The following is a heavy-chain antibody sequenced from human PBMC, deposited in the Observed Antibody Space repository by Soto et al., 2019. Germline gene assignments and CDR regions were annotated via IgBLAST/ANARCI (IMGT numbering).Heavy chain of an antibody. CDR3: AIRVIRITLVRGVPHFDY. D-gene: IGHD3-10*01. V-gene: IGHV4-34*01. CDR2: INHSGST. CDR1: GGAFSGYY. Sequence: SETLSLTCAVYGGAFSGYYWSWIRQPPGKGLEWIGEINHSGSTDYNPSPKSRVTISVDTSKNQFSLKVSSVTAADTAVYYCAIRVIRITLVRGVPHFDYWGQGTLVPVS. J-gene: IGHJ4*02.